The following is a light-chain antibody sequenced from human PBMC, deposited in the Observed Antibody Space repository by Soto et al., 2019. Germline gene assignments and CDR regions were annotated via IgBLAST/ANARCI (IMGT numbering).Light chain of an antibody. CDR3: MQGTHCPPKVT. V-gene: IGKV2-30*01. CDR2: KVS. Sequence: DVVMTQSPLSLPVTLGQSASISCRSSQSLVYSDGNTYLNWFQQRPGQSPRRLICKVSNRDSGVPDRFSGSGSGTDFTLKISRVEAEDVGVYSCMQGTHCPPKVTFGPGTKVDIK. J-gene: IGKJ3*01. CDR1: QSLVYSDGNTY.